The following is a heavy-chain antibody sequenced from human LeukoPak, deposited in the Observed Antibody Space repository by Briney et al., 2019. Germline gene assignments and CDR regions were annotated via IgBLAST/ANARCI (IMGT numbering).Heavy chain of an antibody. CDR1: GYSISSGYY. V-gene: IGHV4-38-2*01. CDR2: IYHSGST. Sequence: SETLSLTCAVSGYSISSGYYWGWIRQPPGKGLEWIGSIYHSGSTYYNPSLKSRVTISVDTSKNQFSLKLSSVTAADTAVYYCARHDQTYDFWSGFDYWGQGTLVTVSS. CDR3: ARHDQTYDFWSGFDY. D-gene: IGHD3-3*01. J-gene: IGHJ4*02.